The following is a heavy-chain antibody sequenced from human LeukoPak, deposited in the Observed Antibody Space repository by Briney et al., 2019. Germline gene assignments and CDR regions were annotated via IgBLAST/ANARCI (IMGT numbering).Heavy chain of an antibody. Sequence: PSETLSLTCTVSGGSISSYYWSWIRQPAGKGLEWIGRIYTSGSTNYNPFLKSRVTMSVDTSKNQFSLKLSSVTAADTAVYYCARMGYYGSGSYYNVGPGFDPWGQGTLVTVSS. CDR1: GGSISSYY. CDR3: ARMGYYGSGSYYNVGPGFDP. CDR2: IYTSGST. V-gene: IGHV4-4*07. D-gene: IGHD3-10*01. J-gene: IGHJ5*02.